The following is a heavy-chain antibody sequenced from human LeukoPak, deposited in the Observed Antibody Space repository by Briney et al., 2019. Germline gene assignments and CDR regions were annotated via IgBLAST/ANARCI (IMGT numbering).Heavy chain of an antibody. CDR3: ARHVQYGSPFDY. CDR2: IYTSGST. V-gene: IGHV4-4*09. J-gene: IGHJ4*02. Sequence: HPSETLSLTCTVSGGSISSYYWRWIRQPPGKGLEWIGYIYTSGSTNYNPSLKSRATISVDTSKNQFSLKLSSVTAADTAVYYCARHVQYGSPFDYWGQGTLVTVSS. CDR1: GGSISSYY. D-gene: IGHD6-13*01.